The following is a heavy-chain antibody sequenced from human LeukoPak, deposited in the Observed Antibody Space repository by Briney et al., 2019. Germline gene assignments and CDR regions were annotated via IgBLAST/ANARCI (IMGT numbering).Heavy chain of an antibody. CDR1: GFTFSNYG. CDR2: IYSGGST. V-gene: IGHV3-53*01. Sequence: GGSLRLSCAASGFTFSNYGMHWVRQAPGKGLEWVSVIYSGGSTYYADSVKGRFTISRDNSKNTLYLQMNSLRAEDTAVYYCAREKWLPNAFDIWGQGTMVTVSS. CDR3: AREKWLPNAFDI. D-gene: IGHD3-22*01. J-gene: IGHJ3*02.